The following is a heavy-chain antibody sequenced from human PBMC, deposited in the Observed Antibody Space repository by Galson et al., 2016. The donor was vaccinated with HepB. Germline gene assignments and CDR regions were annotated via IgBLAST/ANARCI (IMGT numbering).Heavy chain of an antibody. J-gene: IGHJ4*02. D-gene: IGHD2-2*01. CDR2: TYYRSKWYN. CDR1: GDSVSSNSVA. CDR3: AIDGGVSADSFDY. V-gene: IGHV6-1*01. Sequence: ISGDSVSSNSVAWNWIRQSPSRGLEWLGRTYYRSKWYNDYAVSVKSRITINPDTSKNQFSLQLNSVTPEDTAVYYCAIDGGVSADSFDYWGQGTLVNVSS.